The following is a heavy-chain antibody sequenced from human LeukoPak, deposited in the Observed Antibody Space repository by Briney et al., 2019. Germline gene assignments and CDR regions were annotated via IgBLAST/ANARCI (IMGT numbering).Heavy chain of an antibody. Sequence: GASVKVSCKASGYTFTGYYMHWVRQAPGQGLEWMGWINPNSGGTNYAQKFQGRVTMTRDTSISTAYMELRSLRSDDTAVYYCARFTYYYDSRGFDYWGQGTLVTVSS. D-gene: IGHD3-22*01. V-gene: IGHV1-2*02. CDR3: ARFTYYYDSRGFDY. CDR1: GYTFTGYY. J-gene: IGHJ4*02. CDR2: INPNSGGT.